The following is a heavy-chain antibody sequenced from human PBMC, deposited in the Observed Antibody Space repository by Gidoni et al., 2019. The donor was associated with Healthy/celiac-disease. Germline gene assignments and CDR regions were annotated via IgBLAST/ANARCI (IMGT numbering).Heavy chain of an antibody. Sequence: VQLVQSGAEVKKPGASVKVACKASGYSCTNYGITWVRQAPGQGLEWMGWISACNGNTTSTQKLQGSVTMTTDTSTNTAYMELRSLRSDDTGVYYCARDYYDILTGHYEPDHWGQGTLVTVSS. CDR1: GYSCTNYG. V-gene: IGHV1-18*01. CDR2: ISACNGNT. CDR3: ARDYYDILTGHYEPDH. J-gene: IGHJ4*02. D-gene: IGHD3-9*01.